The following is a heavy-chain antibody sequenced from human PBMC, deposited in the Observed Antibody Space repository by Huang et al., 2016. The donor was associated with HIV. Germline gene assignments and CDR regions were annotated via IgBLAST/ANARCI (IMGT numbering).Heavy chain of an antibody. V-gene: IGHV3-30*02. J-gene: IGHJ6*02. CDR1: GFTFSRYG. D-gene: IGHD5-12*01. CDR3: AKPRGYSYGYYYYYGMDV. CDR2: IRDDGNNK. Sequence: QVQLVESGGGVVQPGGSQRLSCAASGFTFSRYGMHWVRQAPGKGLGWVALIRDDGNNKDYADSVKGRFIISRDNSKNTLYLQMDSLRGEDTAVYFCAKPRGYSYGYYYYYGMDVWGQGTTVTVSS.